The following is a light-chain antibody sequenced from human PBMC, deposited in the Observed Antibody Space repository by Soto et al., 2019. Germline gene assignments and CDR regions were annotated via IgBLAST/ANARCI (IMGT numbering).Light chain of an antibody. CDR2: GAS. CDR1: QSVSSSY. J-gene: IGKJ1*01. V-gene: IGKV3-20*01. Sequence: EIVLTQSPAPLSLSPGERATLSCRASQSVSSSYLAWYQQKPGQAPSLLIYGASSRATGIPDRFSGSGSGTDFTLTISRLEPEDFAVYYCQQYGSSPWTFGQGTKVEIK. CDR3: QQYGSSPWT.